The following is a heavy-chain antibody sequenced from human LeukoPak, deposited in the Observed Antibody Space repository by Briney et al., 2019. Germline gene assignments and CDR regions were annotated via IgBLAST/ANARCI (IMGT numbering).Heavy chain of an antibody. CDR1: GGSISSYY. CDR2: IYYSGST. J-gene: IGHJ4*02. V-gene: IGHV4-59*01. Sequence: SETLSLTCTVSGGSISSYYWSWIRQPPGKGLEWIGYIYYSGSTNYNPSLKSRVTISADTSKNQFSLKLSSVTAADTAVYYCAAGYDFWSGYGGGAFDYWGQGTLVTVSS. D-gene: IGHD3-3*01. CDR3: AAGYDFWSGYGGGAFDY.